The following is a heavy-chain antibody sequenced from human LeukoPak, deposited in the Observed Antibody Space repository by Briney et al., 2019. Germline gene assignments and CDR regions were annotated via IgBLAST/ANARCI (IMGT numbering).Heavy chain of an antibody. CDR3: AKSSRAGYYDILSYPFDP. Sequence: PGGSLRLSCAASGFTFSSYGMHWVRQAPGRGLEWVAFIRYDGSNKYYADSVKGRFTISRDNSKNTLYLQMNSLRAEDTAVYYCAKSSRAGYYDILSYPFDPWGQGTLVTVSS. D-gene: IGHD3-9*01. J-gene: IGHJ5*02. CDR2: IRYDGSNK. V-gene: IGHV3-30*02. CDR1: GFTFSSYG.